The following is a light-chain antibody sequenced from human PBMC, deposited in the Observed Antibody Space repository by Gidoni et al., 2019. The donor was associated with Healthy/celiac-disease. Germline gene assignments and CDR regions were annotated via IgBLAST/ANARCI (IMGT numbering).Light chain of an antibody. CDR3: QQYGSSLWT. V-gene: IGKV3-20*01. J-gene: IGKJ1*01. Sequence: EIVLTQSPGTLSLSPWERATLSCRASQSVSSSYLAWYQQKPGQAPRLLIYGASSRATGIPDRFSGSGSGTDFTLTISRLEPEDFAVYYCQQYGSSLWTFGQXTKVEIK. CDR2: GAS. CDR1: QSVSSSY.